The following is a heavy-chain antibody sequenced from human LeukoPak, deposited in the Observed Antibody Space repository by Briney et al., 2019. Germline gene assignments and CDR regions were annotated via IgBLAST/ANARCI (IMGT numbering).Heavy chain of an antibody. CDR3: ARWRRQLAFDS. D-gene: IGHD6-13*01. CDR2: ISSGSSST. CDR1: GFTFSDYY. V-gene: IGHV3-11*03. J-gene: IGHJ4*02. Sequence: GGSLRLSCAASGFTFSDYYMSWIRQAPGKGLQGISYISSGSSSTNYAVSVRGRFTISRDNAKKSLFLQMNSLRDEDTAVYYCARWRRQLAFDSWGQGTLVSVSS.